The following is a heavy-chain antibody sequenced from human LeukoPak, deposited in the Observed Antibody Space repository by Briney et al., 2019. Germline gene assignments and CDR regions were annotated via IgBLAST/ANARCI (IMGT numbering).Heavy chain of an antibody. Sequence: ASVKVSCKVSGYTLTELSMHWVRQAPGKGLEWMGGFYPEDGETIYAQKFQGRVTMTEDTSTDTAYMELSSLRSEDTAVYYCATAEREDYYDSSGYRAEYFQHWGQGTLVTVSS. CDR1: GYTLTELS. CDR3: ATAEREDYYDSSGYRAEYFQH. J-gene: IGHJ1*01. D-gene: IGHD3-22*01. V-gene: IGHV1-24*01. CDR2: FYPEDGET.